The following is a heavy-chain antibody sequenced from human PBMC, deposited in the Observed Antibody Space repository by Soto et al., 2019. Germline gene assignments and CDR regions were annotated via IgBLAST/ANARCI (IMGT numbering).Heavy chain of an antibody. J-gene: IGHJ5*02. V-gene: IGHV1-18*01. D-gene: IGHD2-2*01. CDR2: ISAYNGNT. Sequence: ASVKVSCKASGYTFTSYGSSWVRQAPGQGLEWMGWISAYNGNTNYAQKLQGRVTMTTDTSTSTAYMELRSLRSDDTAVYYCARQPPYCSSTSCYGYSNWFDPWGQGTLVTVSS. CDR3: ARQPPYCSSTSCYGYSNWFDP. CDR1: GYTFTSYG.